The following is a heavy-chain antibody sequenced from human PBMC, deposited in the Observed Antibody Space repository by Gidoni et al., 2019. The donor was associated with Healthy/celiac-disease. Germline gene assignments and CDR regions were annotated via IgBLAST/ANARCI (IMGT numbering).Heavy chain of an antibody. Sequence: QVQLQESGPGLVKPSQTLSLTSTFSVGSLSMCGSYWRLIRQPPGKCLEWIVYIYYSGSTYYNPSLKIRVTIAVDTSKNQFSLKLSSVTAADTAVYYGARGLVGPAATQTNRFDPWGQGTLVTVSS. D-gene: IGHD2-2*01. CDR3: ARGLVGPAATQTNRFDP. CDR2: IYYSGST. V-gene: IGHV4-31*03. J-gene: IGHJ5*02. CDR1: VGSLSMCGSY.